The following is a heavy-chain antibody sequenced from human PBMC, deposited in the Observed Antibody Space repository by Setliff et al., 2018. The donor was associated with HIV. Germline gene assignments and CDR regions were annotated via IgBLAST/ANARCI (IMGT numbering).Heavy chain of an antibody. J-gene: IGHJ4*02. V-gene: IGHV3-23*01. Sequence: GGSLRLSCAASGFTVSNYWMSWVRQVPGKGLEWVSAIDPSGSRIFYSDSVKGRFTISRDNSKNTLYLQMNSLTAEDTAVYYCAKVDNGHCTSASCRDFDYWGQGTLVTVSS. D-gene: IGHD2-2*03. CDR1: GFTVSNYW. CDR3: AKVDNGHCTSASCRDFDY. CDR2: IDPSGSRI.